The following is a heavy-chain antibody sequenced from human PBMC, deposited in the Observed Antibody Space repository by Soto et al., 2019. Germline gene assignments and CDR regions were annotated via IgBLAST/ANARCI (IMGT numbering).Heavy chain of an antibody. CDR1: GYTFTSYY. Sequence: ASVKVSCKASGYTFTSYYIHWVRQAPGQGLEWMGIINPSGGSTSYAQKFQGRVTMTRDTSTSTVYMELSSLRSEDTAVYYCARDRLVISINYYYGMDVWGQGTTVTV. J-gene: IGHJ6*02. V-gene: IGHV1-46*01. CDR3: ARDRLVISINYYYGMDV. D-gene: IGHD3-9*01. CDR2: INPSGGST.